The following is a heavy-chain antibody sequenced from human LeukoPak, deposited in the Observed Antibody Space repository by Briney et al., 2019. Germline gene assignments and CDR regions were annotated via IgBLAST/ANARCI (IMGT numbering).Heavy chain of an antibody. J-gene: IGHJ5*02. Sequence: SETLSLTCTVSGGSISSYYWSWIRQPPGKGLEWIGYIYYSGSTNYNPSLKSRVTISVDTSKNQFSLKLSSVTAADTAVYYCARVFVDIVATIEGWFDPWGQGTLVTVSS. CDR2: IYYSGST. D-gene: IGHD5-12*01. CDR1: GGSISSYY. CDR3: ARVFVDIVATIEGWFDP. V-gene: IGHV4-59*08.